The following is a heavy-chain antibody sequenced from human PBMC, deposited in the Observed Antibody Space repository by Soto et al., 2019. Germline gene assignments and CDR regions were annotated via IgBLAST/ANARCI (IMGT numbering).Heavy chain of an antibody. Sequence: SETLSLTCAFSGGSISSGGYSWSWIRQPPGKGLEWIGYIYHSGSTYYNPSLKSRVTISVDRSKNQFSLKLSSVTAADTAVYYCARGSGITVTSNYYYYGMNVWGQGTTVTVSS. J-gene: IGHJ6*02. CDR2: IYHSGST. V-gene: IGHV4-30-2*01. CDR3: ARGSGITVTSNYYYYGMNV. D-gene: IGHD4-17*01. CDR1: GGSISSGGYS.